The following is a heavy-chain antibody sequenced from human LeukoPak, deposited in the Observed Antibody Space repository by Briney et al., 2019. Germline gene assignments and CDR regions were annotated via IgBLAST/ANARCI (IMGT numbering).Heavy chain of an antibody. V-gene: IGHV1-69*05. D-gene: IGHD2-2*01. CDR2: IIPIFGTA. CDR1: GGTFSSYA. Sequence: SVKLSCKASGGTFSSYAISWVRQAPGQGLEWMGGIIPIFGTANYAQKFQGRVTITTDESTSTAYMELSSLRSEDTAVYYCARAGGYCSSTSCYWYYWGQGTLVTVSS. CDR3: ARAGGYCSSTSCYWYY. J-gene: IGHJ4*02.